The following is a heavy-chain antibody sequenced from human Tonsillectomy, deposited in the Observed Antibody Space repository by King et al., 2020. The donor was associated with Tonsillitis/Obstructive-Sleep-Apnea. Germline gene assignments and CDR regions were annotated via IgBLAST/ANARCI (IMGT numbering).Heavy chain of an antibody. CDR1: GGTFSSYA. V-gene: IGHV1-69*10. D-gene: IGHD2-2*01. CDR2: FIPILGIA. Sequence: QLVQSGAEVKKPGSSVKVSCKASGGTFSSYAISWVRQAPGQGLEWMGGFIPILGIANYAQKFQGRVTITADTSTSTAYMELSSLRSEDTAMYYCARDRVVVVPAAIQDYYGMDVWGQGTTVTVSS. CDR3: ARDRVVVVPAAIQDYYGMDV. J-gene: IGHJ6*02.